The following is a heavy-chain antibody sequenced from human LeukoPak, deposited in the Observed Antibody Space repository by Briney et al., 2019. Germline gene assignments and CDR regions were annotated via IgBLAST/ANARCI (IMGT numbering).Heavy chain of an antibody. D-gene: IGHD6-19*01. CDR1: GFTFNRNA. CDR3: ARRGDASSGWGDHDY. J-gene: IGHJ4*02. Sequence: PGGSLRLSCAASGFTFNRNAISRVRQAPGKGLEWVSTIGGSGDKTFYADSVKGRFTISRDNSKNMLHLQMSSLTGEDTALYYCARRGDASSGWGDHDYWGQGALVTVSS. CDR2: IGGSGDKT. V-gene: IGHV3-23*01.